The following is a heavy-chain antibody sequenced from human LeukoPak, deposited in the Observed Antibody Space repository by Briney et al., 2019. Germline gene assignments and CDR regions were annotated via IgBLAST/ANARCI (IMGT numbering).Heavy chain of an antibody. CDR2: MYYSGST. D-gene: IGHD3-22*01. J-gene: IGHJ3*02. Sequence: SETLSLTCTVSGGSISSSSYYWGWIRQPPGKGLEWIGRMYYSGSTYYNPSLKSRVTISVDTSKNQFSLKLSSVTAADTAVYYCARSYYDSSGYHDAFDIWGQGTMVTVSS. CDR1: GGSISSSSYY. CDR3: ARSYYDSSGYHDAFDI. V-gene: IGHV4-39*01.